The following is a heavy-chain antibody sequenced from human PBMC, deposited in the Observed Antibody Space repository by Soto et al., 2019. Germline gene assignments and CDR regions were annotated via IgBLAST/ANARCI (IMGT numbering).Heavy chain of an antibody. D-gene: IGHD3-22*01. CDR1: GNTFINYY. CDR2: INPSGGST. CDR3: ARDDSNGYSYSMSN. V-gene: IGHV1-46*01. J-gene: IGHJ4*02. Sequence: QVQLVQSGAEVKKPGASVKVSCKAYGNTFINYYIHWVRQAPGQGLEWMDIINPSGGSTGYAQKLQRRVTMTRDTSTSMVYNELRSLRSEDTAVYYCARDDSNGYSYSMSNWGQGTLVTVSS.